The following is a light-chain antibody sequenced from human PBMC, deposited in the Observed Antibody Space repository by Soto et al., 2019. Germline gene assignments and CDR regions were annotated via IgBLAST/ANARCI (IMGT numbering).Light chain of an antibody. CDR3: QPYNSYWT. Sequence: DIQMTPSPSTLSASVGDRVTITCRASQSISSSVDWYQQKPGKAPKLLIYKASRLDSGVPSRFSGRGSGTEFSLTSSRVQPDDFATYDCQPYNSYWTFGQGNKVEIK. CDR2: KAS. V-gene: IGKV1-5*03. J-gene: IGKJ1*01. CDR1: QSISSS.